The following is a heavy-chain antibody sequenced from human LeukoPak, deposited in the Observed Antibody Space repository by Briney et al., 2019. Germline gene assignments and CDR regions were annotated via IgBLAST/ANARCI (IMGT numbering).Heavy chain of an antibody. CDR1: GGSISSGDYY. J-gene: IGHJ4*02. Sequence: SETLSLTYTVSGGSISSGDYYWSWIRQPPGKGLEWIGYIYYSGSTYYNPSLKSRVTISVDTSKNQFSLKLSSVTAADTAVYYCARDGSGYSYGYVFDYWGQGTLVTVSS. V-gene: IGHV4-30-4*01. D-gene: IGHD5-18*01. CDR3: ARDGSGYSYGYVFDY. CDR2: IYYSGST.